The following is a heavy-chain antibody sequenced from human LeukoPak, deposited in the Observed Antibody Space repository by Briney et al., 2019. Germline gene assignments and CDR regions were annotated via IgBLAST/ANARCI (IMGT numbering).Heavy chain of an antibody. D-gene: IGHD3-10*01. CDR3: AKDPSNYGSGSYYNFDY. V-gene: IGHV3-23*01. Sequence: VRLGGSLRLSCAASGFTFSSYAMSWVRQAPGKGLEWISAISGSGGSTYYADSVKGRFTISRDNSKNTLYLQMNSLRAEDTAVYYCAKDPSNYGSGSYYNFDYWGQGTLVTVSS. CDR2: ISGSGGST. CDR1: GFTFSSYA. J-gene: IGHJ4*02.